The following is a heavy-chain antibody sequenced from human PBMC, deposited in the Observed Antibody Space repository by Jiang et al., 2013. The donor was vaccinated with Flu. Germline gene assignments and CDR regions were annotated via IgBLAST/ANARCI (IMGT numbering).Heavy chain of an antibody. CDR1: GYTFTGYY. Sequence: GAEVKKPGASVKVSCKASGYTFTGYYMHWVRQAPGQGLEWMGWINPNSGGTNYAQKFQGRVTMTRDTSISTAYMELSRLRSDDTAVYYCARREKFLEWQGVYWGQGTLVTVSS. CDR3: ARREKFLEWQGVY. CDR2: INPNSGGT. J-gene: IGHJ4*02. D-gene: IGHD3-3*01. V-gene: IGHV1-2*02.